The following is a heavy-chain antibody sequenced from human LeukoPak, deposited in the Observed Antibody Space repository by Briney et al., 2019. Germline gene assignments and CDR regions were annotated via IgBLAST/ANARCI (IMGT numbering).Heavy chain of an antibody. CDR2: ISAYNGNT. V-gene: IGHV1-18*01. CDR1: GYTFTSYF. J-gene: IGHJ4*02. CDR3: ATSKTGLAAAEE. Sequence: ASVKVSCKASGYTFTSYFIIWVRQAPGQGLEWMGWISAYNGNTNYAQTLQGRVTMTTDTSTSTAYMELRSLRSDDTAVYYCATSKTGLAAAEEWGQGTLVTVSS. D-gene: IGHD6-13*01.